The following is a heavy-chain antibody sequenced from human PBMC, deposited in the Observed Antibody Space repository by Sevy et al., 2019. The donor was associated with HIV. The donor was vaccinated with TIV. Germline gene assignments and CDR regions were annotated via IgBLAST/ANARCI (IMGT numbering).Heavy chain of an antibody. V-gene: IGHV3-64D*06. CDR3: VKAVVHSSEVGTFDI. Sequence: GGSLRLSCSASGFSFSGYAMHWVRQAPGKGLEYVSAISSNGGSRYYAESVKGSFTISRDNSKGALYLQMSSLRTEDTAVYYCVKAVVHSSEVGTFDIWGQGTMVTVSS. D-gene: IGHD2-15*01. J-gene: IGHJ3*02. CDR1: GFSFSGYA. CDR2: ISSNGGSR.